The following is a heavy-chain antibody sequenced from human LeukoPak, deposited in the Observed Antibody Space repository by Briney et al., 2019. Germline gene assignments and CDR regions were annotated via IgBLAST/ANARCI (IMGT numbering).Heavy chain of an antibody. Sequence: SETLSLTCTVSGGSISSYYWSWIRQPPGKGLEWIGYIYYSGSTNYNPSLKSRVTISVDTSKTQFSLKLSSVTAADTAVYYCACRMVRGKIGFDYWGQGTLVTVSS. V-gene: IGHV4-59*08. D-gene: IGHD3-10*01. CDR3: ACRMVRGKIGFDY. CDR1: GGSISSYY. J-gene: IGHJ4*02. CDR2: IYYSGST.